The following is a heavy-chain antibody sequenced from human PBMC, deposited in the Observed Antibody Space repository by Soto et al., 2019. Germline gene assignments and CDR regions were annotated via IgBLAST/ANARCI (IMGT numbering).Heavy chain of an antibody. V-gene: IGHV1-69*04. Sequence: ASVKVSCKASGGTFSSYTISWVRQAPGQGLEWMGRIIPILGIANYAQKFQGRVTITADKSTSTAYMELSSLRSEDTAGYYCAREGDYGDSIRYNWFDPWGQGTLVTVSS. CDR2: IIPILGIA. J-gene: IGHJ5*02. CDR3: AREGDYGDSIRYNWFDP. CDR1: GGTFSSYT. D-gene: IGHD4-17*01.